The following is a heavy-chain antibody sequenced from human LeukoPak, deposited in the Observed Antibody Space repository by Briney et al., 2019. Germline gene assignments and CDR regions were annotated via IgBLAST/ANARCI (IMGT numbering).Heavy chain of an antibody. D-gene: IGHD2-2*01. Sequence: SETLSLTCAVYGGSFSGDYWSWIRQPPGKGLEWIGEINHSGSTNYNPSLKSRVTISVDTSKNQFFLKLSSVTAADTAVYYCARVYAYCSSTSCYGNYMDVWGKGTTVTVSS. CDR2: INHSGST. CDR3: ARVYAYCSSTSCYGNYMDV. J-gene: IGHJ6*03. V-gene: IGHV4-34*01. CDR1: GGSFSGDY.